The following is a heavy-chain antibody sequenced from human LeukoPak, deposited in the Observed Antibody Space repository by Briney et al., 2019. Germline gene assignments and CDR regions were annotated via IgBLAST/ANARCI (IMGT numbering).Heavy chain of an antibody. Sequence: ASVKVSCKASGYTFTSYDINWVRQATGQGLEWMGWINPNSGGTNYAQKFQGRVTMTRDTSISTAYMELSRLRSDDTAVYYCARAYGDSTFDYWGQGTLVTVSS. CDR2: INPNSGGT. D-gene: IGHD4-17*01. CDR1: GYTFTSYD. V-gene: IGHV1-2*02. J-gene: IGHJ4*02. CDR3: ARAYGDSTFDY.